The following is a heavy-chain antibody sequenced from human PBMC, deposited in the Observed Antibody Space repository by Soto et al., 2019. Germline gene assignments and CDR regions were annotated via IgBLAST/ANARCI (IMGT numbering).Heavy chain of an antibody. CDR1: GFTFSNYA. CDR2: ISDSGGST. V-gene: IGHV3-23*01. J-gene: IGHJ4*02. CDR3: AKDRSNGLLGTSFFDF. D-gene: IGHD2-8*01. Sequence: PGGSLRLSCAASGFTFSNYAMAWVRQAPGKGLEWVSTISDSGGSTYFADSVEGRFTISRDNSKNTLYLQMDGLGAEDTTVYYCAKDRSNGLLGTSFFDFWGQGTLVTISS.